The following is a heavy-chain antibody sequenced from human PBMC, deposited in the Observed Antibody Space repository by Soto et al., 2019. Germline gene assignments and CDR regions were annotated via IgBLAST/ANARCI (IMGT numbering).Heavy chain of an antibody. Sequence: PGGSLRLSCAASGFTFSSYAMSWVRQAPGKGLEWVSAISGSGGSTYYADSVKGRFTISRDNSKNTLYLQMNSLRAEDTAVYYCAKGYDVVATTMTWFDPWGQGTLVTVSS. CDR2: ISGSGGST. V-gene: IGHV3-23*01. CDR1: GFTFSSYA. J-gene: IGHJ5*02. D-gene: IGHD5-12*01. CDR3: AKGYDVVATTMTWFDP.